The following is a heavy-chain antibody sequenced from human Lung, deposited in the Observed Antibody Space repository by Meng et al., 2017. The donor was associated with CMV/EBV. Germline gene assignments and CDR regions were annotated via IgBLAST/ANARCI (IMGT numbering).Heavy chain of an antibody. CDR2: IDWNGGRT. CDR3: VRDRIAYGLDV. V-gene: IGHV3-20*04. Sequence: GGSXRLXCDASGFRFDDFGMGWVRQAPGKGLEWISGIDWNGGRTVYADSVKGRFTISRDNAENSLYVQMNSLRDEDTAVYYCVRDRIAYGLDVWGQGTTVTVSS. J-gene: IGHJ6*02. D-gene: IGHD2-15*01. CDR1: GFRFDDFG.